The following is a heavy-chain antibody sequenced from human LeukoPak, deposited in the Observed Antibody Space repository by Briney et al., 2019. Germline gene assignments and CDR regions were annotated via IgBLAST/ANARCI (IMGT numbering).Heavy chain of an antibody. D-gene: IGHD3-22*01. Sequence: TTSETLSLTCTVSGGSISSYYWSWIRQPPGKGLEGIGNIYDSGSTNYNPSLKSRVTISVETSKNQCSLKLSSVTAADTAVYYCARQSISGSSLSYFDYWGQGTLVNVSS. CDR3: ARQSISGSSLSYFDY. J-gene: IGHJ4*02. V-gene: IGHV4-59*01. CDR1: GGSISSYY. CDR2: IYDSGST.